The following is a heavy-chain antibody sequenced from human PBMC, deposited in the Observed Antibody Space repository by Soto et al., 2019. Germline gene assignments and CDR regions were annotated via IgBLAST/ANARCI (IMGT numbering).Heavy chain of an antibody. CDR3: ARETEGPWYNWNYDFDY. CDR1: GFTFSSYS. D-gene: IGHD1-7*01. CDR2: ISSSSSTI. Sequence: PGGSLRLSCAASGFTFSSYSMNWVRQAPGKGLEWVSYISSSSSTIYYADSVKGRFTISRDNAKNSLYLQMNSLRDEDMAVYYCARETEGPWYNWNYDFDYWGQGTLVTVSS. V-gene: IGHV3-48*02. J-gene: IGHJ4*02.